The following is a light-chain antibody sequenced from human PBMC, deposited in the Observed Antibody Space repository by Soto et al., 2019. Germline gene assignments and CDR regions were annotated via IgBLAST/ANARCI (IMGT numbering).Light chain of an antibody. CDR3: LQSDTFPYT. CDR2: TAS. J-gene: IGKJ2*01. Sequence: DIQMTQSPSSVSASVGDRVTISCRASQDIDRWLAWFQHEPGKAPKLLISTASSLQSGVPSRFSGSGSGTDFTLTIASLQFEDFETYYCLQSDTFPYTFGLGTKLEIK. CDR1: QDIDRW. V-gene: IGKV1D-12*01.